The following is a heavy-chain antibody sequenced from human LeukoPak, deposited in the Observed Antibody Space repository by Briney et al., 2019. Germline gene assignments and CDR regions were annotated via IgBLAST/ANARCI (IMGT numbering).Heavy chain of an antibody. V-gene: IGHV3-21*01. CDR3: AKDHEPWLPTANFDY. CDR1: GFTFSNYN. D-gene: IGHD3-9*01. CDR2: ISSSSSYI. Sequence: GGSLRLSCAASGFTFSNYNMNWVRQAPGKGLEWVSYISSSSSYIYYADSVKGRFTISRDNAKNSLYLQMNSLRAEDTAVYYCAKDHEPWLPTANFDYWGQGTLVTVSS. J-gene: IGHJ4*02.